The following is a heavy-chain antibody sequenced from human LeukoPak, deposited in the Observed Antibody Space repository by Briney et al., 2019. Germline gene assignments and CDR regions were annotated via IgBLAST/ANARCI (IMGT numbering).Heavy chain of an antibody. CDR1: GYTFIGYY. J-gene: IGHJ4*02. V-gene: IGHV1-2*02. Sequence: ASVKVSCKASGYTFIGYYIHWVRQVPGQGLEWMGWINPNSGDTNYAQKFQGRVTMTRDTSISTAYMELSRLRSDDTAVYYCARELNYDSSGYYFDYWGQGTLVTVSS. CDR3: ARELNYDSSGYYFDY. D-gene: IGHD3-22*01. CDR2: INPNSGDT.